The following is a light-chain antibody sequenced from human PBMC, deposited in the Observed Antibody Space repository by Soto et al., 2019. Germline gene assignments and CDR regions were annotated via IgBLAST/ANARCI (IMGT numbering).Light chain of an antibody. Sequence: QSALTQPASVSGSPGQSITISCTGTSRDVGGYNYVSWYQQHPGEAPKLMIYDVTKRTSRFSFRFSGSKSGNTASLTISGLQAEDEADYYCASYTSSSALVFGSGTQLTVL. V-gene: IGLV2-14*03. CDR3: ASYTSSSALV. CDR1: SRDVGGYNY. J-gene: IGLJ7*01. CDR2: DVT.